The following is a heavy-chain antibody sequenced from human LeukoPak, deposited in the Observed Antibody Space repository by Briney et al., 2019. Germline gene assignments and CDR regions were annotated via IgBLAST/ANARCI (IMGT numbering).Heavy chain of an antibody. CDR3: ARGRSYDLWSPYYMDV. V-gene: IGHV3-21*01. Sequence: GGSLRLSCAASGFTFSSYSMNWDRQAPGKGLEWVSSIRSSRSYIYYAASVKGRFTISRDNAKNSLYLQMNSLRAEDTAVYYCARGRSYDLWSPYYMDVWGKGTTVTVSS. D-gene: IGHD3-3*01. J-gene: IGHJ6*03. CDR1: GFTFSSYS. CDR2: IRSSRSYI.